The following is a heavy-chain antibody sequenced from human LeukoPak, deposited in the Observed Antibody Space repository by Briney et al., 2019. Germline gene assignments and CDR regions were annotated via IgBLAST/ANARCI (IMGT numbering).Heavy chain of an antibody. CDR3: AKYYYDRSAGPFDY. Sequence: GESLKISCKGPGYSFTDYWIGWVRQMPGKGLEWMGIIYPGDSDTRYSPSFQGQVTLSADKSISTAYLQWSSLKASDTAMYYCAKYYYDRSAGPFDYWGQGTLVTVSS. CDR1: GYSFTDYW. V-gene: IGHV5-51*01. CDR2: IYPGDSDT. D-gene: IGHD3-22*01. J-gene: IGHJ4*02.